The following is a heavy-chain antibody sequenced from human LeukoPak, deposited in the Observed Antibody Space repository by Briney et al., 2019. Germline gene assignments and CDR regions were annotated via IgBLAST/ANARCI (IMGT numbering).Heavy chain of an antibody. CDR3: ASEIIFGSFDY. CDR1: GYTFSSYA. J-gene: IGHJ4*02. D-gene: IGHD3-3*01. V-gene: IGHV3-30*04. Sequence: GRSLRLSCAASGYTFSSYAMHWVRQAPGKGLEWVAVISYDGSNKYYADSVKGRFTISRDNSKNTLYLQMNSLRAEDTAVYYCASEIIFGSFDYWGQGTLVTVSS. CDR2: ISYDGSNK.